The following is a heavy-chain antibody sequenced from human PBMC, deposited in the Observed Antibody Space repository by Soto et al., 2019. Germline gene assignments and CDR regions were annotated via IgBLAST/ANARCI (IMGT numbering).Heavy chain of an antibody. D-gene: IGHD2-15*01. CDR2: IIPILGIA. J-gene: IGHJ4*02. Sequence: SVKVSCKASGGTFSSYTISWVRQAPGQGLEWMGRIIPILGIANYAQKFQGRVTITADKSTSTAYMELSSLRSEDTAVYYCARDEGGYCSGGSCYSSEYYWGQGTLVTVSS. V-gene: IGHV1-69*04. CDR1: GGTFSSYT. CDR3: ARDEGGYCSGGSCYSSEYY.